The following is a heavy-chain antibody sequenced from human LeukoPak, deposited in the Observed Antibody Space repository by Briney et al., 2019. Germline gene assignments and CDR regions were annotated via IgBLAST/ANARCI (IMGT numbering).Heavy chain of an antibody. V-gene: IGHV3-30-3*01. Sequence: PGGSLRLSCAASGFTFSSYAMHWVRQAPGKGLEWVAVISYDGSNEYYADSVKGRFTISRDNSKNTLYLQMNSLRAEDTAVYYCARDTYYYDSSGYYYVAAFDIWGQGTMVTVSS. J-gene: IGHJ3*02. CDR3: ARDTYYYDSSGYYYVAAFDI. CDR1: GFTFSSYA. D-gene: IGHD3-22*01. CDR2: ISYDGSNE.